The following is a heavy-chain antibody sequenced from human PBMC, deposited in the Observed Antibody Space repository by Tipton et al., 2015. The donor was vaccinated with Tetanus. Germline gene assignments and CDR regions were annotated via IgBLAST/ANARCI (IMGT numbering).Heavy chain of an antibody. J-gene: IGHJ4*02. CDR2: INTDKGST. V-gene: IGHV1-18*01. D-gene: IGHD1-1*01. CDR3: ARGGTMDY. CDR1: GYTFTSYD. Sequence: QVQLVQSGAEVKKPGASVKVSCKASGYTFTSYDINWMRQAAGQGLEWMGWINTDKGSTNYAQNLQGRVIMTTDTSTLTAYMELRSLRSDDTAVYYCARGGTMDYWGQGTLVTVSA.